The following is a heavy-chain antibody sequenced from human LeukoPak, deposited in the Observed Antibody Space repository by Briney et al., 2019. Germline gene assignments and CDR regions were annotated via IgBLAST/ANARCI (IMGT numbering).Heavy chain of an antibody. CDR1: GYTFTSYY. J-gene: IGHJ6*02. CDR2: INPSGGST. CDR3: ARDVPYGSGWSYYYYGMDV. Sequence: GASVKVSCKASGYTFTSYYMHWVRQAPGQGLEWMGIINPSGGSTSYAQKFQGRVTMTRDTSTSTVYMELSSLRSEDTAVYYCARDVPYGSGWSYYYYGMDVWGQGTTVTVSS. D-gene: IGHD6-19*01. V-gene: IGHV1-46*01.